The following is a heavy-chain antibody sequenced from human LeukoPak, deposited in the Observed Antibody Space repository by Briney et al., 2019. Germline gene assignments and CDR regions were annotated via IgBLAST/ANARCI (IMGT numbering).Heavy chain of an antibody. J-gene: IGHJ4*02. D-gene: IGHD6-13*01. CDR1: GGAISSSSYY. CDR2: IHYSGST. V-gene: IGHV4-39*01. Sequence: PSETLSLTCTVSGGAISSSSYYWGWIRQPPGKGLEWIGTIHYSGSTYYNPPLKSRVTISVDTSKNQFSLKLSSVIAADTAVYYCARHVSDSSGWYPFDYWGQGTLVTVSS. CDR3: ARHVSDSSGWYPFDY.